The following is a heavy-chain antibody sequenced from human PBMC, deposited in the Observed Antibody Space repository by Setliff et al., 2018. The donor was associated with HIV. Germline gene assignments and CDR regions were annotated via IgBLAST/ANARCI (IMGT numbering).Heavy chain of an antibody. Sequence: PSETLSLTCTVSGGSISNSRYYWGWIRQPPGKGLEWIGSIYYTGSTYDNPSPKSRVTISVDTSKNQFSLKLSSVTAADTAVYYCASNYCSAGSCYLDYWGQGTLVTVSS. CDR1: GGSISNSRYY. V-gene: IGHV4-39*01. D-gene: IGHD2-15*01. CDR3: ASNYCSAGSCYLDY. J-gene: IGHJ4*02. CDR2: IYYTGST.